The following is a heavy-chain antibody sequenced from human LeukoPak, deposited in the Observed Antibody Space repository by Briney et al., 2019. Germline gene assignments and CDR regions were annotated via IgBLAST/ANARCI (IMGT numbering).Heavy chain of an antibody. CDR2: ISSSGSTI. J-gene: IGHJ4*02. CDR3: PRARRSSGWPLVDY. CDR1: GFTFSDYY. D-gene: IGHD6-19*01. Sequence: PGGSLRLSCAASGFTFSDYYMSWIRQAPGKGLEWVSYISSSGSTIYYADSVKGRFTISRDNAKNSLYLQMNSLRAEDTAVYYCPRARRSSGWPLVDYWGQGTLVTVSS. V-gene: IGHV3-11*01.